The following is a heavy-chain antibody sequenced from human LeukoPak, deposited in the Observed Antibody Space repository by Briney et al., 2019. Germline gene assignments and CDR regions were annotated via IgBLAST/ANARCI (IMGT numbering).Heavy chain of an antibody. CDR2: IYDSGST. V-gene: IGHV4-59*01. CDR3: ASTRGYSLYYYYMDV. J-gene: IGHJ6*03. Sequence: SETLSLTCTVSGGSIGSYYWSWIRQPPGKGLEWIGYIYDSGSTNYNPSLKSRVTISVDTSKNQFSLKLSSVTAEDTAVYYCASTRGYSLYYYYMDVWGKGTTVTISS. CDR1: GGSIGSYY. D-gene: IGHD5-18*01.